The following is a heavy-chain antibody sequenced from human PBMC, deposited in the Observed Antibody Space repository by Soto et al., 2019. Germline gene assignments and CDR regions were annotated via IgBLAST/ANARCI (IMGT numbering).Heavy chain of an antibody. CDR3: ARDQVRYSSGWYLPDY. CDR2: ISSSSSTI. CDR1: GFTFSSYS. J-gene: IGHJ4*02. D-gene: IGHD6-19*01. Sequence: EVQLVESGGGLVQPGGSLRLSCAASGFTFSSYSMNWVRQAPGKGLEWVSYISSSSSTIYYADSVKGRFTISRDNAKKSLYLQMNSLRAEDTAVYYCARDQVRYSSGWYLPDYWGQGTLVTVSS. V-gene: IGHV3-48*01.